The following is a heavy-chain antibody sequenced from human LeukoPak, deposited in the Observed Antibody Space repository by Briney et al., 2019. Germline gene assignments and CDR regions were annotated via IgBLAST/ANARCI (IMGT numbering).Heavy chain of an antibody. D-gene: IGHD5-18*01. CDR2: ISSSSNYI. Sequence: GGSLRLSCATSGFPFSSYNMNWVRQAPGKGLEWVSSISSSSNYIYYADSVKGRFTISRDNAKNSLYLQMNSLRAEDTAVYYCARDLWSYGYWGQGTLVTVSS. CDR1: GFPFSSYN. J-gene: IGHJ4*02. V-gene: IGHV3-21*01. CDR3: ARDLWSYGY.